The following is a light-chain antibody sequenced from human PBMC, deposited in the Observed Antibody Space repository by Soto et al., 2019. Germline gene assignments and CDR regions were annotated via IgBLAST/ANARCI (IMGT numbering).Light chain of an antibody. J-gene: IGKJ2*01. CDR3: MQALQTPYT. V-gene: IGKV2-28*01. CDR2: LGS. Sequence: IVMTQSPLSLPVTPGEPASISCRSSQSLLHSNGFNYLDWYRQKPGQSPQLLIYLGSHRDSGAPDRFSGSGSGTDFTLKISRVEAEDVGVYYCMQALQTPYTFGQGTKLEIK. CDR1: QSLLHSNGFNY.